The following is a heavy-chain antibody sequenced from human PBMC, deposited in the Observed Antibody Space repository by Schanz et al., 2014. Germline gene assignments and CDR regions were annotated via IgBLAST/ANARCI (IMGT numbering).Heavy chain of an antibody. Sequence: QVQLVESGGGVVQFGRSLRLSCVASGFTFSSYGMHWVRQAPGKGLEWVAVIWYDENNKYYADSVKGRFTMSRDNSKNTLYLQMNSLRAEDTAVYYCARANCRRKINFDYWGRGTLXTGSS. J-gene: IGHJ4*02. CDR2: IWYDENNK. CDR3: ARANCRRKINFDY. D-gene: IGHD2-21*01. CDR1: GFTFSSYG. V-gene: IGHV3-33*01.